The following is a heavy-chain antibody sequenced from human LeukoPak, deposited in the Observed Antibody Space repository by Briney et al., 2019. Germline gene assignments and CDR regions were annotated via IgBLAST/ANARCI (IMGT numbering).Heavy chain of an antibody. CDR3: ARGQWLAMGGSSGGMDV. Sequence: PGGSLRLSCAASGFTFSSYAMHWVRQAPGKGLEWVAVISYDGSNKYYADSVKGRSTISRDNSKNTLYLQMNSLRAEDTAVYYCARGQWLAMGGSSGGMDVWGQGTTVTVSS. CDR1: GFTFSSYA. V-gene: IGHV3-30-3*01. J-gene: IGHJ6*02. CDR2: ISYDGSNK. D-gene: IGHD6-19*01.